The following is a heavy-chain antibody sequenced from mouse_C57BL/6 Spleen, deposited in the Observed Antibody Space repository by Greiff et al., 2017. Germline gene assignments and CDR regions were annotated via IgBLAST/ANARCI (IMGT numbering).Heavy chain of an antibody. V-gene: IGHV1-81*01. Sequence: QVHVKQSGAELARPGASVKLSCKASGYTFTSYGISWVKQRTGQGLEWIGEIYPRSGNTYYNEKFKGKATLTVDKSSSTAYMELRSLTSEDAAGYCCAGAAQGSYYAMDYWGKGTSVTVSS. CDR3: AGAAQGSYYAMDY. CDR2: IYPRSGNT. CDR1: GYTFTSYG. J-gene: IGHJ4*01. D-gene: IGHD6-1*01.